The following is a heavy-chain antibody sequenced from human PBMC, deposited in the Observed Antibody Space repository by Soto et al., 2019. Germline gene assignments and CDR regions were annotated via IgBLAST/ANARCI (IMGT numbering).Heavy chain of an antibody. V-gene: IGHV1-2*04. D-gene: IGHD6-19*01. CDR2: INPNSGST. Sequence: ASVKVSCKASGYAFTGYYMHWVRQAPGQGLEWMGWINPNSGSTNYAQKFQGWVTMTRDTSISTAYMELSRLRSDDTAVYYCARAMYSSGPYYFDYWGQGTLVTVSS. J-gene: IGHJ4*02. CDR3: ARAMYSSGPYYFDY. CDR1: GYAFTGYY.